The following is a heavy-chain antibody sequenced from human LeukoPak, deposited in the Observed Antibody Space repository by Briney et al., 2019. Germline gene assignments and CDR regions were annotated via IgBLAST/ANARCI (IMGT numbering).Heavy chain of an antibody. CDR3: ARQMYLGGMDV. CDR2: IYNSGGT. Sequence: SETLSLTCTVSGGSISSYYWSWIRQPPGRGLEWIGYIYNSGGTNYNPSLNSRVTISVDTSKNQFSLKLSSVTAADTAVYYCARQMYLGGMDVWGQGATVTVSS. J-gene: IGHJ6*02. V-gene: IGHV4-59*08. D-gene: IGHD2-8*01. CDR1: GGSISSYY.